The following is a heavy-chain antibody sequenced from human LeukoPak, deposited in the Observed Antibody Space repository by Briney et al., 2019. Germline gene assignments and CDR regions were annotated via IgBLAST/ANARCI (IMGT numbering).Heavy chain of an antibody. D-gene: IGHD2-2*01. CDR1: GFTFSDYF. V-gene: IGHV3-11*01. CDR3: AREGGDCSSTTCDNDAFDI. Sequence: PGGSLRLSCAASGFTFSDYFMSWIRQAPGKGLEWVSYISSSGSTMYYADSVKGRFTISRDNAKNSLYLQMNGLRAEDTAVYYCAREGGDCSSTTCDNDAFDIWGQGTMVTVSS. CDR2: ISSSGSTM. J-gene: IGHJ3*02.